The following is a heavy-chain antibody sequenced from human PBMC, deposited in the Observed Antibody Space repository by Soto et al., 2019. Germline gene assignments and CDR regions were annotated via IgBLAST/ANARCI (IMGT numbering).Heavy chain of an antibody. Sequence: SETLRHTWTVAGFYIRSGSYCWSWISQPPGKGLEWIGFISYSGSTYYSTSLKSRVTISVDTSKSQFSLNLSFVTAADTAVYYCATMGTPATGLYFFDYWGQGSLVTVSS. D-gene: IGHD2-15*01. V-gene: IGHV4-30-4*01. CDR3: ATMGTPATGLYFFDY. CDR2: ISYSGST. CDR1: GFYIRSGSYC. J-gene: IGHJ4*02.